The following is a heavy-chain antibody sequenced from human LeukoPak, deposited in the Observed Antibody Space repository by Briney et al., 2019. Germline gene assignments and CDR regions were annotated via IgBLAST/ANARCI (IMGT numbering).Heavy chain of an antibody. CDR3: ARGYCSGGSCYSYSYYNYMDV. CDR1: GGSISSSSYY. J-gene: IGHJ6*03. Sequence: SETLSLTCTVSGGSISSSSYYWGWIRQPPGKGLEWIGSIHYSGSTNYNPSLKSRVTISVDTSKNQFSLKLSSVTAADTAVYYCARGYCSGGSCYSYSYYNYMDVWGKGTTVTVSS. D-gene: IGHD2-15*01. CDR2: IHYSGST. V-gene: IGHV4-39*07.